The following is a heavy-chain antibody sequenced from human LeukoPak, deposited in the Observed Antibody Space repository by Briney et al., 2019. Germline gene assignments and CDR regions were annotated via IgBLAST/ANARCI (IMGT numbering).Heavy chain of an antibody. J-gene: IGHJ3*02. CDR2: IKQDGSEK. D-gene: IGHD3-3*01. CDR3: ASPEWLPDSFDI. CDR1: GFTFDDYA. Sequence: GRSLRLSCAASGFTFDDYAMHWVRQAPGKGLEWVANIKQDGSEKYYVDSVKGRFTISRDNAKNSLYLQMNSLRAEDTAVYYCASPEWLPDSFDIWGQGTMVTGSS. V-gene: IGHV3-7*01.